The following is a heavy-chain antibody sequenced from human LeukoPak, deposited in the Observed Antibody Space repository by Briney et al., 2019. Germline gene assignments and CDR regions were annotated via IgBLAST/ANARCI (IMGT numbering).Heavy chain of an antibody. V-gene: IGHV4-59*01. CDR2: IYYSGST. Sequence: NPSETLSLTCTVSGGSISSYYWSWIRQPPGKGPEWIGYIYYSGSTNYNPSLKSRVTISVDTSKNQFSLKLSSVTAADTAVYYCARGVLRYFLDYWGQGTLVTVSS. J-gene: IGHJ4*02. CDR1: GGSISSYY. D-gene: IGHD3-9*01. CDR3: ARGVLRYFLDY.